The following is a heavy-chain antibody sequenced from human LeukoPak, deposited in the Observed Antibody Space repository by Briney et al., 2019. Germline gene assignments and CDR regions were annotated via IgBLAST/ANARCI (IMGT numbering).Heavy chain of an antibody. D-gene: IGHD3-10*01. Sequence: GASVTVSFKVSGYTLTELSMHWVRQAPGKGLEWMGGFDPEDGETIYAQKFQGRVTMTEDTSTDTAYMELSSLRSEDTAVYYGATSYYGSGSYFVYWGQGTLVTVSS. CDR3: ATSYYGSGSYFVY. V-gene: IGHV1-24*01. CDR1: GYTLTELS. CDR2: FDPEDGET. J-gene: IGHJ4*02.